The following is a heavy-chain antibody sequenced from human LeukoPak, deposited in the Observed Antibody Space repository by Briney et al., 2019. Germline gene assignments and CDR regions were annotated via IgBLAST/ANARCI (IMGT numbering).Heavy chain of an antibody. Sequence: SETLSLTCAVQGGSFSGHYSSWIRHPPGKGLEWIGEINHSGSTNYNPPPKSRVTISVEKSKNQFSLKLSSVTAADTAVYYCARGPYGDYRTPFGYWGQGTLVTVSS. J-gene: IGHJ4*02. CDR3: ARGPYGDYRTPFGY. D-gene: IGHD4-17*01. CDR2: INHSGST. CDR1: GGSFSGHY. V-gene: IGHV4-34*01.